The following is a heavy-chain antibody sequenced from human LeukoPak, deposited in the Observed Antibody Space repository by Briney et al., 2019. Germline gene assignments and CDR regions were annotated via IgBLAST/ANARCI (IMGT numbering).Heavy chain of an antibody. CDR2: IYNSGST. J-gene: IGHJ4*02. CDR3: ARDRYYYDSSGYYYFDY. D-gene: IGHD3-22*01. V-gene: IGHV4-38-2*02. CDR1: GYSISSGYY. Sequence: SETLSLTCTVSGYSISSGYYWGWFRQPAGKGLEYIGRIYNSGSTNYNPSLKSRVTMSVDTSKNQFSLKLSSVTAADTAVYYCARDRYYYDSSGYYYFDYWGQGTLVTVSS.